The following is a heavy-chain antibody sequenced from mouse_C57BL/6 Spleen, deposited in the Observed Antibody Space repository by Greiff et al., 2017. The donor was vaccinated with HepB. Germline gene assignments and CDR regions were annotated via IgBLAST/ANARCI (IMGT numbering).Heavy chain of an antibody. V-gene: IGHV1-54*01. CDR3: ARTLGSRWYFDV. CDR1: GYAFTNYL. Sequence: QVHVKQSGAELVRPGTSVKVSCKASGYAFTNYLIEWVKQRPGQGLEWIGVINPGSGGTNYNEKFKGKATLTADKSSSTAYMQLSSLTSEDSAVYFCARTLGSRWYFDVWGTGTTVTVSS. J-gene: IGHJ1*03. CDR2: INPGSGGT. D-gene: IGHD1-1*01.